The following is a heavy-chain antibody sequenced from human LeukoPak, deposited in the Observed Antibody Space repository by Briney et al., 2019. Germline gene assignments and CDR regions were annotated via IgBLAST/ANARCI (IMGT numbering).Heavy chain of an antibody. CDR1: GFTVSNNY. CDR3: AKGMYSSGWYIFDY. Sequence: GGSLRLSCVVSGFTVSNNYMSWVRQAPRKGLEWVSLIYSGGSTYYADSVKGRFTISRDNSKNTLYLQINSLRAEDTAVYHCAKGMYSSGWYIFDYWGQGTLVTASS. V-gene: IGHV3-53*01. D-gene: IGHD6-19*01. J-gene: IGHJ4*02. CDR2: IYSGGST.